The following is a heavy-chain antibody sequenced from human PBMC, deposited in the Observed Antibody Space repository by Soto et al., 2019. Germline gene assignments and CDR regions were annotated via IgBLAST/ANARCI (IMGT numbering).Heavy chain of an antibody. CDR2: INPSGGST. J-gene: IGHJ4*02. CDR3: ARATIVGVVPYYFDY. D-gene: IGHD3-3*01. V-gene: IGHV1-46*01. Sequence: ASVKVSCKASGYTFTSYYMHWVRQAPGQGLEWMGIINPSGGSTSYAQKFQGRVTMTRDTSTSTVYMELSSLRSEDTAVYYCARATIVGVVPYYFDYWGQGTLVTVSS. CDR1: GYTFTSYY.